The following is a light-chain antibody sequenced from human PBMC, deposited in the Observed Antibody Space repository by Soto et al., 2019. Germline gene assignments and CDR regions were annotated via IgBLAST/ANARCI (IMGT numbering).Light chain of an antibody. CDR3: QQSYSTPLVT. J-gene: IGKJ5*01. CDR2: AAS. CDR1: QSISNY. V-gene: IGKV1-39*01. Sequence: DIQMTQSPSSLSASVGDRVTITCRASQSISNYLNWYQQKPGKVPKLLIYAASSLQSGVPSRFSGSGYGTDFTLTISSLQPGDFASYYCQQSYSTPLVTFGQGTRLEIK.